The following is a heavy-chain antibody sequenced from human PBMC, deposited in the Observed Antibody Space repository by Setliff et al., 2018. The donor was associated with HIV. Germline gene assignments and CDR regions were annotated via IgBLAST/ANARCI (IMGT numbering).Heavy chain of an antibody. CDR3: ARAPTGVTNAFDI. J-gene: IGHJ3*02. Sequence: SETLSLTCTVSGGSISSGIYYWIWIRQPAGKGLEWIGHVYTTGGTNYNPSLESRLTISVDTSRNQFSLRLSSVTAADTAVYYYARAPTGVTNAFDIWGQGTMVTVSS. CDR2: VYTTGGT. CDR1: GGSISSGIYY. D-gene: IGHD2-8*02. V-gene: IGHV4-61*09.